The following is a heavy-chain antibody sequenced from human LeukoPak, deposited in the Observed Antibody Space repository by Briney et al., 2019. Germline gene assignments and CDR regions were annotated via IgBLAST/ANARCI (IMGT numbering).Heavy chain of an antibody. Sequence: SQTLSLTCTVSTGSISSDGYYWSWIRQPPGKGLEWIGYIHYSGSTFYNPSLKSRITISVDTSKNQFSLRLSSVTAADTAVYYCAREERDFWSDSRGWFDPWGQGTLVTVSS. CDR2: IHYSGST. CDR1: TGSISSDGYY. J-gene: IGHJ5*02. CDR3: AREERDFWSDSRGWFDP. D-gene: IGHD3-3*01. V-gene: IGHV4-30-4*01.